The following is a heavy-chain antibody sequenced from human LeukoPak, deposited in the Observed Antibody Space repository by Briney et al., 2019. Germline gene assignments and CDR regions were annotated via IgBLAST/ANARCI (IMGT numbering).Heavy chain of an antibody. J-gene: IGHJ4*02. CDR1: GFTFDDYA. V-gene: IGHV3-9*01. D-gene: IGHD6-6*01. Sequence: GGSLRLSCAASGFTFDDYAMHWVRQAPGKGLEWVSGISWNSGSIGYADSVKGRFTISRDNSKNTLYLQMNSLRAEDTAVYYCAKDLIAARRSYYFDYWGQGTLVTVSS. CDR2: ISWNSGSI. CDR3: AKDLIAARRSYYFDY.